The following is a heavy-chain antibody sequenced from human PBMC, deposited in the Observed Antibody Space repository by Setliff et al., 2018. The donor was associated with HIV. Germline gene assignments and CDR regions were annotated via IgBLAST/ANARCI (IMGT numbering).Heavy chain of an antibody. CDR1: GDSISNYY. J-gene: IGHJ5*02. V-gene: IGHV3-11*06. Sequence: LSLTCTVSGDSISNYYWSWIRQAPGKGLEWISYIGSLGDKEYADSVKGRFTISRDNARKSVYLQIDSLRAEDTAVYYCARDPLQLEQLGWFDPWGQGALVTVSS. CDR2: IGSLGDK. D-gene: IGHD1-1*01. CDR3: ARDPLQLEQLGWFDP.